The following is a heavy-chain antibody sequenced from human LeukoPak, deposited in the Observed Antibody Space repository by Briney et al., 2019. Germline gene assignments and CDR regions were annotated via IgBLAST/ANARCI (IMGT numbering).Heavy chain of an antibody. J-gene: IGHJ3*02. V-gene: IGHV3-48*02. CDR2: ISGTSTAI. CDR1: GFTFSSSN. D-gene: IGHD2-15*01. CDR3: ARGGGGSYSDAFDI. Sequence: GGSLRLSCAASGFTFSSSNMHWVRQAPGKGLEWVSFISGTSTAIKYADSVKGRFTISRDIGRKSLYLQMNSLSDEDTAVYYCARGGGGSYSDAFDIWGQGIVVTVSS.